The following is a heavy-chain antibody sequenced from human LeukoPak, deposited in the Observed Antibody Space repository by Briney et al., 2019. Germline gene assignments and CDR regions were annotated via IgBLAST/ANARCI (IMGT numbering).Heavy chain of an antibody. CDR1: GGSISSGGYY. V-gene: IGHV4-30-2*01. CDR2: IYHSGST. CDR3: ARDPPYYDFWSGYPKAGWFDP. J-gene: IGHJ5*02. Sequence: SETLSLTCTVSGGSISSGGYYWSWIRQPPGKGLEWIGYIYHSGSTYYNPSLKSRVTISVDRSKNQFSLKLSSVTAADTAVYYCARDPPYYDFWSGYPKAGWFDPWGQGTLVTVSS. D-gene: IGHD3-3*01.